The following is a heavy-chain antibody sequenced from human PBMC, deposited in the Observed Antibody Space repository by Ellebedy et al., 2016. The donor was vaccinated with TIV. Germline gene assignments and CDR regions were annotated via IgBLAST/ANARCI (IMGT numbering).Heavy chain of an antibody. CDR3: AREPYYPYYFDY. V-gene: IGHV3-74*01. J-gene: IGHJ4*02. D-gene: IGHD3-22*01. CDR2: SSVVGSNT. CDR1: GFTSRTSW. Sequence: HTGGSLRLSXAASGFTSRTSWLPRVRYAPARGLEWVSRSSVVGSNTHYADSVRGRFTISRDNAKNTLFLQMRSLRADDTAVYFCAREPYYPYYFDYWGQGTLVSVSS.